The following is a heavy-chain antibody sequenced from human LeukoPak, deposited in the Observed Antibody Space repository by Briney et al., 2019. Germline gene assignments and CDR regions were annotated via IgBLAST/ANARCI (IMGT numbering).Heavy chain of an antibody. V-gene: IGHV3-48*01. Sequence: PGGSLRLSCGASGFIFSTYNMNWVRQAPGKGLEWISYISSGSDAIFYADSVKGRFTVSRDNSKNSLFLQMNSLRADDTAVYYCARWMNNGNSGRSFDLWGRGTLVTVS. J-gene: IGHJ2*01. CDR2: ISSGSDAI. CDR1: GFIFSTYN. CDR3: ARWMNNGNSGRSFDL. D-gene: IGHD4-23*01.